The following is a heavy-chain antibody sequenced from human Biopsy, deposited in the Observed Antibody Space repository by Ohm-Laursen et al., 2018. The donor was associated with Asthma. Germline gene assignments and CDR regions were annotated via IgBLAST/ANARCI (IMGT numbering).Heavy chain of an antibody. CDR2: IMTVFGTT. CDR1: GGTFSNFA. Sequence: EASVKVSCKAPGGTFSNFAISWVRQAPGQGLEWLGGIMTVFGTTNYTQKFQGRVTITADESTSTAYMEVTSLRSEDTAIYYCARCQVGYSSGWSLLLKKIYYSGTDVWGQGTAVTVSS. D-gene: IGHD6-19*01. J-gene: IGHJ6*02. CDR3: ARCQVGYSSGWSLLLKKIYYSGTDV. V-gene: IGHV1-69*13.